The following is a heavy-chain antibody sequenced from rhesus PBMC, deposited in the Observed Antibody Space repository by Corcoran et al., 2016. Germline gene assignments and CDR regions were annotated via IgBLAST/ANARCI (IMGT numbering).Heavy chain of an antibody. CDR3: ARGCRGFDV. Sequence: QVQLVQSGAEVKKPGASVKVSCKASGFTFGSYAINWVRQAPGQGLEWMGVIIPLVGITTHAEQVQGRVTMTADTSTRTANMELSSVRSEDTAVYCCARGCRGFDVWGPGVLVTVSS. CDR2: IIPLVGIT. CDR1: GFTFGSYA. J-gene: IGHJ5-1*01. V-gene: IGHV1-198*02.